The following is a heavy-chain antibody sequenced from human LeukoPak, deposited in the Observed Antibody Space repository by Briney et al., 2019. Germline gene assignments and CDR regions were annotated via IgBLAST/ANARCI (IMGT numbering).Heavy chain of an antibody. CDR1: GFTFSSYV. V-gene: IGHV3-30-3*01. CDR3: TRHDNLAP. D-gene: IGHD5-24*01. J-gene: IGHJ5*02. CDR2: ISYDGSNK. Sequence: PGGSLRLSCAASGFTFSSYVMHWVRQAPGKGLEWVAVISYDGSNKYYADSVKGRFTISRDNSKNTLYLQMNSLKTEDTAVYYCTRHDNLAPWGQGTLVTVSS.